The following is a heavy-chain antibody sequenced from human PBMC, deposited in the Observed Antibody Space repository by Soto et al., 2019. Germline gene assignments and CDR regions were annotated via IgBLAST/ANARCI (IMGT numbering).Heavy chain of an antibody. CDR3: ARGGIGGERGYGRPKDY. CDR2: IIPIFGTA. CDR1: GGTFSSYA. Sequence: QVQLVQSGAEVKKPGSSVKVSCKASGGTFSSYAISWVRQAPGQGLEWMGGIIPIFGTANYAQKFQGRVTITADESTRTAYMELSSLRSEDTAVYYCARGGIGGERGYGRPKDYWGQGTLVTVSS. D-gene: IGHD5-18*01. V-gene: IGHV1-69*12. J-gene: IGHJ4*02.